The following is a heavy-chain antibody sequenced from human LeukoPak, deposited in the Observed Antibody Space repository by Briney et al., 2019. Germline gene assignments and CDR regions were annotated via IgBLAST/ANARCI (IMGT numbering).Heavy chain of an antibody. CDR1: GFTVRDFW. Sequence: GGSLRLSCVASGFTVRDFWMHWVRQPPGRGLEWVSRIRGDGNSLSYAASVKGRFTISRDNAKNTLYLQMNSLRAEDTAVCYCATNTYADYVSFDIWGQGTMVTVSS. J-gene: IGHJ3*02. D-gene: IGHD2-2*01. V-gene: IGHV3-74*01. CDR3: ATNTYADYVSFDI. CDR2: IRGDGNSL.